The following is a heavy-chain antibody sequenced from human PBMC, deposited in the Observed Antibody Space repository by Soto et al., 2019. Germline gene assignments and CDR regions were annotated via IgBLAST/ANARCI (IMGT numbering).Heavy chain of an antibody. V-gene: IGHV3-64*02. J-gene: IGHJ4*02. CDR2: ITSNGAST. Sequence: EVLLVESGEGLVQPGGSVRLSCAASGFTFSDYAMHWVRQAPGKGLEYVSAITSNGASTYYADSVKGRFTISRDNSKNTLYLHMDSLRAEDMAVYYCAQGAHSTIFAAGCLFDYWGQGTLVTVSS. CDR3: AQGAHSTIFAAGCLFDY. D-gene: IGHD6-13*01. CDR1: GFTFSDYA.